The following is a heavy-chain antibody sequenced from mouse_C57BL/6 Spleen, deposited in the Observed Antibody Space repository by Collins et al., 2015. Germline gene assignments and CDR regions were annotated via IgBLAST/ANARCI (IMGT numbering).Heavy chain of an antibody. CDR1: GYAFSSYW. D-gene: IGHD1-1*01. J-gene: IGHJ2*01. CDR3: ARGDTTYYFDY. V-gene: IGHV1-80*01. CDR2: IYPGDGDT. Sequence: QVQLQQSGAELVKPGASVKISCKASGYAFSSYWMNWVKQRPGKGLEWIGQIYPGDGDTNYNGKFKGKATLTADKSSSTAYMQLSSLTSEDSAVYFCARGDTTYYFDYWGQGTTLTVSS.